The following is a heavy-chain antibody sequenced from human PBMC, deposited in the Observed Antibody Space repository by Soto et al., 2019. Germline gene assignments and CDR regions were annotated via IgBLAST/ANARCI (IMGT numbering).Heavy chain of an antibody. Sequence: EVQLVESGGGLVQPGGSLRLSCAASGFTFSTYAMHWVRQAPGNGLEYVSLISGDGRSTYYANSVKGRFTISRDNSKNTLYLQMGSLRAEDMAVYYCARVCSTTSCYGAFDIWGQGTMVIVSS. D-gene: IGHD2-2*01. CDR2: ISGDGRST. CDR1: GFTFSTYA. J-gene: IGHJ3*02. CDR3: ARVCSTTSCYGAFDI. V-gene: IGHV3-64*01.